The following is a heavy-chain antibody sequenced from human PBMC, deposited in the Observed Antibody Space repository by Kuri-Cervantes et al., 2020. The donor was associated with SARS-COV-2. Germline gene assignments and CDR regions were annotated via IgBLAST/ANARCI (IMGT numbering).Heavy chain of an antibody. D-gene: IGHD5-18*01. CDR1: GFTFSSYS. V-gene: IGHV3-48*01. CDR2: ISSSSSTI. CDR3: ARDPGPLPDTAMVTYYYYYYMDV. Sequence: GESLKISCAASGFTFSSYSMNWVRQAPGKGLEWVSYISSSSSTIYYADSVKGRFTISRDNAKNSLYLQMNSLRAEDTAVYYCARDPGPLPDTAMVTYYYYYYMDVWGKGTTVTVSS. J-gene: IGHJ6*03.